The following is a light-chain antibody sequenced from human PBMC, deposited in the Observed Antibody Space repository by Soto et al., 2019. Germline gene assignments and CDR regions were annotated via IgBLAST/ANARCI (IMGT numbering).Light chain of an antibody. CDR2: DVT. J-gene: IGLJ1*01. Sequence: QSVLTQPASVSGSPGPSITISCTGTSSDVGGYNYVSWYQQHPGRAPKLIIYDVTNRPSGISNRFSGSKSGNTASLTISGLQTEDEADYYCISFTSRHIYVFGTGTKVTVL. CDR3: ISFTSRHIYV. CDR1: SSDVGGYNY. V-gene: IGLV2-14*03.